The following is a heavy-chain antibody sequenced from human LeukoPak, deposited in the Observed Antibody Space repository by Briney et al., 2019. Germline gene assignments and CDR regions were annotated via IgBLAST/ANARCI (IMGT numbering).Heavy chain of an antibody. CDR2: IYHSGST. CDR1: GGSISSGGYY. V-gene: IGHV4-30-2*01. CDR3: ARGKSPSGYGDYQGWGIDY. Sequence: SEALSLTCTVSGGSISSGGYYWSWIRQPPGKGLEWIGYIYHSGSTYYNPSLKSRVTISVDRSKNQFSLKLSSVTAADTAVYYCARGKSPSGYGDYQGWGIDYWGQGTLVTVSS. J-gene: IGHJ4*02. D-gene: IGHD4-17*01.